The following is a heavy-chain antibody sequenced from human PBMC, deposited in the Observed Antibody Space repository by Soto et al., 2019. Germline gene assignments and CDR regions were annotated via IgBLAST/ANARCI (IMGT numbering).Heavy chain of an antibody. D-gene: IGHD6-13*01. Sequence: QVQLVESGGGVVQPGRSLRLSCAASGFTFSSYGMHWVRQAPGKGLEWVAVISYDGSNKYYADSVKGRFTISRDNSKNTLYLQMNSLRAEDTAVYYCAKDHGRTGIWQQLVWDYGMDVW. CDR1: GFTFSSYG. V-gene: IGHV3-30*18. J-gene: IGHJ6*01. CDR3: AKDHGRTGIWQQLVWDYGMDV. CDR2: ISYDGSNK.